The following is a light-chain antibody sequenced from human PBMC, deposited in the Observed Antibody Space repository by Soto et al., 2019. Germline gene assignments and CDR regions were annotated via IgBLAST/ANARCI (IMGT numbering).Light chain of an antibody. Sequence: EIAKAQSPATLSVSPGHSTTVSCRSSQSVTSNLAWYQQKPRQAARLLIYGASTRATGIPARCSGSGSGTEFTLTISSLQSEDFAVYFCQQYNNWPPITFGQGTRLEIK. V-gene: IGKV3-15*01. CDR2: GAS. CDR1: QSVTSN. CDR3: QQYNNWPPIT. J-gene: IGKJ5*01.